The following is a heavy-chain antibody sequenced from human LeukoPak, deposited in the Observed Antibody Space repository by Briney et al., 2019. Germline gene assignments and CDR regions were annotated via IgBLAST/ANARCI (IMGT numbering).Heavy chain of an antibody. V-gene: IGHV3-21*01. D-gene: IGHD3-10*01. J-gene: IGHJ5*02. CDR2: ISSSSSYI. Sequence: GGSLRLSCAASGFTFSSYSMNWVRQAPGKGLEWVSSISSSSSYIYYADSVKGRFTISRDNAKNSLYLQMNSLRAEDTAVYYCAARDYYYGSGSYYAGNWFDPWGQGTLVTVSS. CDR3: AARDYYYGSGSYYAGNWFDP. CDR1: GFTFSSYS.